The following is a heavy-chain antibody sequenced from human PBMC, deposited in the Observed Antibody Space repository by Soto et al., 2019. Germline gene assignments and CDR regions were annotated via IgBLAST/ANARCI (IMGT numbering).Heavy chain of an antibody. D-gene: IGHD2-21*01. CDR1: GFTISTYA. CDR3: AKDAVYNDGLWLMDS. CDR2: VVGSGGEI. V-gene: IGHV3-23*01. J-gene: IGHJ5*02. Sequence: EVQLLESGGGLVQPGGSLRLSCAASGFTISTYAMTWVRRAPGKGLECVSGVVGSGGEIYYADSVKGRFTISKDNSKNTLYLQMNSLRDEDTAVYYCAKDAVYNDGLWLMDSWGQGTLVTVSS.